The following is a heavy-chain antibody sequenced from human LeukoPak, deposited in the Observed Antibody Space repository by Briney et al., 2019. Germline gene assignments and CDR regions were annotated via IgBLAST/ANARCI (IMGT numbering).Heavy chain of an antibody. V-gene: IGHV3-21*01. CDR1: GFSFSYYG. CDR3: ARILWFGKDDAFDI. J-gene: IGHJ3*02. D-gene: IGHD3-10*01. Sequence: GGSLRLSCAASGFSFSYYGMNWVRQAPGKGLEWVSSITSSSSYKKYADSVKGRFTISRDNAKNSLYLQMNSLRAEDTAVYYCARILWFGKDDAFDIWGQGTMVTVSS. CDR2: ITSSSSYK.